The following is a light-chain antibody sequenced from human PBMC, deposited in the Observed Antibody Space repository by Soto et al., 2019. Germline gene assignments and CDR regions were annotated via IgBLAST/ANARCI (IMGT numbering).Light chain of an antibody. CDR2: DVT. V-gene: IGLV2-14*03. CDR1: SNDIGGYTF. CDR3: SSYTSSSTVV. J-gene: IGLJ2*01. Sequence: QSVLTQPASVSGSPGQSITISCTGTSNDIGGYTFVSWYQHHPGKAPKLIIYDVTNRPSGVSNRFSGSKSGNTASLTISGLQAEDEADYYCSSYTSSSTVVFGGGTKLTVL.